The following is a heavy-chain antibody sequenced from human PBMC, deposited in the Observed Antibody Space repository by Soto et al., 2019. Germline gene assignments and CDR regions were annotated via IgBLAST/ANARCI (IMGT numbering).Heavy chain of an antibody. Sequence: GGSLRLSCAASGFTSWDYYMSWIRQAPGKGLEWVSYIGSSSRYTNYADSVKGRFIISRDNAKKSLYLQMNNLRAEDTAVYYCAKDSDALLYYFHSSGYPPADYWGQGTLVTVSS. D-gene: IGHD3-22*01. CDR1: GFTSWDYY. CDR3: AKDSDALLYYFHSSGYPPADY. V-gene: IGHV3-11*06. J-gene: IGHJ4*02. CDR2: IGSSSRYT.